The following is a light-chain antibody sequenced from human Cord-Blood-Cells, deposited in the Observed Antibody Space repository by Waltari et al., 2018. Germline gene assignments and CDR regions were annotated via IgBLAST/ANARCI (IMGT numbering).Light chain of an antibody. CDR2: DAA. CDR1: QSVSSY. Sequence: DIVLTQSLATLPFPPDERATLSCRASQSVSSYLAWYQQNPGQAARLLIYDAANRATGIPARFGGSGSGTDFTLTLRRIETEDFAVYYCQQRSNWPPLFGAGTKVEIK. V-gene: IGKV3-11*01. CDR3: QQRSNWPPL. J-gene: IGKJ3*01.